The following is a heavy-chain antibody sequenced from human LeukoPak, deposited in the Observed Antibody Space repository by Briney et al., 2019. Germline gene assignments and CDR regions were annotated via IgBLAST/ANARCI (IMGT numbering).Heavy chain of an antibody. CDR1: GGTFSSYA. CDR2: IIPIFGTA. J-gene: IGHJ4*02. V-gene: IGHV1-69*13. Sequence: ASVKVSCKASGGTFSSYAISWVRQAPGQGLEWMGGIIPIFGTANYAQKFQGRVTITADESTNTAYMELRSLRSDDTAVYYCARGGLGELTLDYWGQGTLVTVSS. CDR3: ARGGLGELTLDY. D-gene: IGHD3-16*01.